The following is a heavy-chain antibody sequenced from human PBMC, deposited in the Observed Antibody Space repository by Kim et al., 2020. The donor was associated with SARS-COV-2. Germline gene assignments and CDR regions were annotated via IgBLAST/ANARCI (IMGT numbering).Heavy chain of an antibody. V-gene: IGHV3-49*04. CDR2: IRSKAYGGTT. CDR1: GFTFGDYA. CDR3: GDPWTIFCLVSIKTFVY. J-gene: IGHJ4*02. Sequence: GGSLRLSCTASGFTFGDYAMSWVRQAPGKGLEWVGFIRSKAYGGTTEYAASVKGRFTISRDDSKSIAYLQMNSLKTEDTDVYYCGDPWTIFCLVSIKTFVYWGQGTLVTVSP. D-gene: IGHD3-9*01.